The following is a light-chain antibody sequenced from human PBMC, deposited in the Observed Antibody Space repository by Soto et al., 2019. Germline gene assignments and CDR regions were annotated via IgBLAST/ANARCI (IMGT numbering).Light chain of an antibody. CDR1: SSDVGGYNS. CDR2: DVS. V-gene: IGLV2-14*01. J-gene: IGLJ3*02. CDR3: SSYASTATRV. Sequence: QSVLTQPASVSGSPGQSITISCTGTSSDVGGYNSVSWYQQHPGKAPQLMIYDVSYRPSGVSDRFSGSKSGNTASLTVSWLRAEDEADYYCSSYASTATRVFGGGTKVTVL.